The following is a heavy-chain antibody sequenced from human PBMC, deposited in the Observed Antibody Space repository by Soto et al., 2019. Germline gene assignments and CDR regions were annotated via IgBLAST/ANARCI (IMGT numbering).Heavy chain of an antibody. V-gene: IGHV3-30-3*01. D-gene: IGHD3-3*01. CDR1: GFTFISYA. Sequence: GGSLRLSCAASGFTFISYAMHFCGHSPWKWREWVAVISYDGSNKYYADSVKGRFTISRDNSKNTLYLQMNSLRAEDTAVYYCARDLPNGFLEWFYYYYYGMDVWGQGTTVTVSS. CDR2: ISYDGSNK. CDR3: ARDLPNGFLEWFYYYYYGMDV. J-gene: IGHJ6*02.